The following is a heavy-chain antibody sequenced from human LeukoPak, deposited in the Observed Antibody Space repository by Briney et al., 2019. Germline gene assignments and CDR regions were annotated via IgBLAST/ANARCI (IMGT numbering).Heavy chain of an antibody. CDR2: ISYDGSNK. CDR1: VFTFSSYA. CDR3: ARGDNWKGGYYYYYYGMDV. J-gene: IGHJ6*02. V-gene: IGHV3-30*09. Sequence: PGGSLRLSCAASVFTFSSYAMHWVRQAPGKGLVGVAVISYDGSNKYYADSVKGRFAISRDNSKNTLYLQMNSLRAEDTAVYYCARGDNWKGGYYYYYYGMDVWGQGTTVTVSS. D-gene: IGHD1-20*01.